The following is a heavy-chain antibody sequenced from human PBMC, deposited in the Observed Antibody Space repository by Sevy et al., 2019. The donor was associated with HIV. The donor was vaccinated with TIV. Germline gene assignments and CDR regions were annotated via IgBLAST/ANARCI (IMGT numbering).Heavy chain of an antibody. V-gene: IGHV3-30*04. CDR1: GFTLSSYS. D-gene: IGHD2-21*02. CDR3: ASNAVPFCGGDCYSHFFDP. J-gene: IGHJ5*02. CDR2: ISHDGVTK. Sequence: GGSLRLSCVGSGFTLSSYSFNWVRLAPGKGLEWVSLISHDGVTKFFADSVRGRFTISRDNCKNTLWLEMNSLRPEDTAVYFCASNAVPFCGGDCYSHFFDPWGQGTLVTVSS.